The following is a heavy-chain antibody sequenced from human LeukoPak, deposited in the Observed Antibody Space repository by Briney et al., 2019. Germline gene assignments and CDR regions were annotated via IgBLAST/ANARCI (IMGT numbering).Heavy chain of an antibody. CDR3: ARESTYYDILTGLFDY. V-gene: IGHV1-69*13. Sequence: SVKVSCKASGGTFSSYAISWVRQAPGQGLEWMGGIIPIFGTANYAQKFQGRVTITADESTSTAYMELSSLRSEDTAVYYCARESTYYDILTGLFDYWGQGTLVTVSS. D-gene: IGHD3-9*01. CDR1: GGTFSSYA. CDR2: IIPIFGTA. J-gene: IGHJ4*02.